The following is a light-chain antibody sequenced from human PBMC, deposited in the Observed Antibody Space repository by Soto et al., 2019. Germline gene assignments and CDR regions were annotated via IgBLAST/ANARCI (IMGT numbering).Light chain of an antibody. CDR3: SAHAGSNNYV. V-gene: IGLV2-8*01. J-gene: IGLJ1*01. CDR1: SKDVGAYSS. CDR2: EVT. Sequence: QSVLTQPPSASGSPGQSVTVSCTGNSKDVGAYSSVAWYQQHPGKAPKLIIYEVTKRPSGVPYRFSGARSGNTAFLTVSGLQAEDEADYYCSAHAGSNNYVFGTGTKVTVL.